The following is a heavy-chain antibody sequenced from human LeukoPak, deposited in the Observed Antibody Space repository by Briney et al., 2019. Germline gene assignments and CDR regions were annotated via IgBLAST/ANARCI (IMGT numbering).Heavy chain of an antibody. CDR1: GFTFSNYA. D-gene: IGHD1-1*01. V-gene: IGHV3-30-3*01. CDR2: ISLDGSNI. J-gene: IGHJ4*02. CDR3: ARDRTTTTRDFDY. Sequence: PGGSLRLSCVASGFTFSNYALHWVRQAPGKGLEWVAVISLDGSNIYYTDSVKGRFTISRDNSKNTLYLQMNSLRVEDTAVYYCARDRTTTTRDFDYWGQGTLDTVSS.